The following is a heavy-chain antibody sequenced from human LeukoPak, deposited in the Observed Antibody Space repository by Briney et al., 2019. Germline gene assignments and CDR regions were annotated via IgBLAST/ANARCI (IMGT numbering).Heavy chain of an antibody. Sequence: SQTLSLTCTVSGGSISSGSYYWSWIRQPAGKGLEWIGRIYTSGSTNYNPSLKSRVTISVDTSKNQFSLKLSSVTAADTAVYYCARGVTVTIIYYYYYMDVRGKGTTVTVSS. D-gene: IGHD4-17*01. CDR3: ARGVTVTIIYYYYYMDV. CDR2: IYTSGST. CDR1: GGSISSGSYY. V-gene: IGHV4-61*02. J-gene: IGHJ6*03.